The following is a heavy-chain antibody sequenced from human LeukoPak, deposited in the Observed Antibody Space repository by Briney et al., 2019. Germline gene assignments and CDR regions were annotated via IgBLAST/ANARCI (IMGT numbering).Heavy chain of an antibody. CDR1: GFTFSNYA. V-gene: IGHV3-23*01. D-gene: IGHD3-10*01. CDR2: ISYRGGST. Sequence: GGSLRLSCAASGFTFSNYAMSWVRQAPGKGLERVSTISYRGGSTYYAGSVRGRFTISRDNSQNTLYLQMDSLRAEDTAIYYCAKVPYSDYGSWRPPFMDVWGRGPTVAVSS. J-gene: IGHJ6*02. CDR3: AKVPYSDYGSWRPPFMDV.